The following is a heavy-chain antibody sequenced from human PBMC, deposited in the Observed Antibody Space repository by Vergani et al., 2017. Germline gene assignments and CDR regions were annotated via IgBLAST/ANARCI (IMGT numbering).Heavy chain of an antibody. Sequence: QLQLQESGPGLVKPSETLSLTCTVSGGSISSSSYYWGWIRQPPGKGLEWIGSIYYSGSTYYNPSLKSRVTIPVDTSKNQFSLKLSSVTAADAAVYYCARRVGDYFDYWGQGTLVTVSS. V-gene: IGHV4-39*01. CDR2: IYYSGST. CDR1: GGSISSSSYY. J-gene: IGHJ4*02. D-gene: IGHD5/OR15-5a*01. CDR3: ARRVGDYFDY.